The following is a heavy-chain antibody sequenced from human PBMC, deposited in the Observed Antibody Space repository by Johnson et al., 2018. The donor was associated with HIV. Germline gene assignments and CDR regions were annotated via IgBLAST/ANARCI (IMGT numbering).Heavy chain of an antibody. CDR2: IESKTDGGTT. D-gene: IGHD3-9*01. Sequence: MQLVESGGGLVKPGGSLRLSCAASGFTFSHAWMSWVRQAPGKGLEWVGHIESKTDGGTTDYAAPVKGRFTISRDDSKNTLYLQMNSLKTEDTAVYYCTTPGYDTEDAFDIWGQGTMVTVYS. V-gene: IGHV3-15*04. CDR3: TTPGYDTEDAFDI. J-gene: IGHJ3*02. CDR1: GFTFSHAW.